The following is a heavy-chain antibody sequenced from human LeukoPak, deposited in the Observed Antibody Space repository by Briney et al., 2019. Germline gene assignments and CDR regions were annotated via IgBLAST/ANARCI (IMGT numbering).Heavy chain of an antibody. CDR2: IYYSGST. Sequence: PSETLSLTCTVSGGSISSSSYYWGWIRQPPGKGLGWIGSIYYSGSTYYNPSLKSRVTISVDTSKNQFSLKLSSVTAADTAVYYCARELGYCSGGSCYPDAFDIWGQGTMVTVSS. J-gene: IGHJ3*02. CDR1: GGSISSSSYY. V-gene: IGHV4-39*07. CDR3: ARELGYCSGGSCYPDAFDI. D-gene: IGHD2-15*01.